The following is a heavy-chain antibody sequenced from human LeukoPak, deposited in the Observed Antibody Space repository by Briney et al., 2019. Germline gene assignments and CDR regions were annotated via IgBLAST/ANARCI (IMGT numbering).Heavy chain of an antibody. CDR1: GGSISSYY. Sequence: SETLSLTCTVSGGSISSYYWSWIRQPAGKGLEWIGRIYTSGSTNYNPSLKSRVTMSVDTSKNQFSLKLSSVTAADTAVYYCWGYDCVWGSYRYDYWGQGTLVTVSS. CDR3: WGYDCVWGSYRYDY. J-gene: IGHJ4*02. D-gene: IGHD3-16*02. CDR2: IYTSGST. V-gene: IGHV4-4*07.